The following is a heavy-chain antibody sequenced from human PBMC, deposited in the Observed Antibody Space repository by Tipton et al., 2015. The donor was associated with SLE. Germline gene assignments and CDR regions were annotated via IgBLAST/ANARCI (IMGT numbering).Heavy chain of an antibody. CDR1: GGSISSSSYY. CDR2: IYYSGST. D-gene: IGHD3-3*01. Sequence: TLSLTCTVSGGSISSSSYYWGWIRQPPGKGLEWIGSIYYSGSTNYNPSLKSRATISVDTSKNQFSLKLSSVTAADTAVYYCRVVSDVSFDYWGQGTLVTVSS. CDR3: RVVSDVSFDY. J-gene: IGHJ4*02. V-gene: IGHV4-39*07.